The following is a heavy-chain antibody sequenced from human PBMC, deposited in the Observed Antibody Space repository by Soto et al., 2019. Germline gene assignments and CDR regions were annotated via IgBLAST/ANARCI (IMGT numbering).Heavy chain of an antibody. D-gene: IGHD3-22*01. CDR1: GFTFSSYS. Sequence: GGSLRLSCTASGFTFSSYSINWVRQAPGKGLEWVSSISTSSSYIYYADSVKGRFTISRDNAKSSLYLQMNSLRAEDTAVYYCAKSIVHYYDSSGPHDAFDISGQGTMVTVSS. J-gene: IGHJ3*02. CDR3: AKSIVHYYDSSGPHDAFDI. CDR2: ISTSSSYI. V-gene: IGHV3-21*04.